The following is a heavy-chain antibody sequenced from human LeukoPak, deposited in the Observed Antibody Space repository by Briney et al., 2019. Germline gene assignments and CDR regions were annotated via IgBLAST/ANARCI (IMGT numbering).Heavy chain of an antibody. CDR3: ARRGSGSPPYYFDY. CDR1: GFTFSSYA. J-gene: IGHJ4*02. Sequence: GGSLRLSCAASGFTFSSYAMSWVRQAPGKGLVWVSRINSDGSTTNYADYVKGRFTISRDNAKNTLYLQMNSLRAEDTAVYYCARRGSGSPPYYFDYWGQGTLVTVSS. D-gene: IGHD1-26*01. CDR2: INSDGSTT. V-gene: IGHV3-74*01.